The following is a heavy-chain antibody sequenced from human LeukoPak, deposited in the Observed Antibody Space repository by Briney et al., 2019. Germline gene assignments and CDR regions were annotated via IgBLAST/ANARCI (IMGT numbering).Heavy chain of an antibody. CDR1: GFTFSSYA. V-gene: IGHV3-30*04. CDR2: ISYDGSNK. J-gene: IGHJ4*02. Sequence: SGGSLRLSCAASGFTFSSYAMHWVRQAPGKGLEWVAVISYDGSNKYYADSVKGRLTISRDNSKNTLYLQMNSLRPEDTAVYYCAKENPVGGTNYFDYWGQGTLVTVSS. CDR3: AKENPVGGTNYFDY. D-gene: IGHD1-26*01.